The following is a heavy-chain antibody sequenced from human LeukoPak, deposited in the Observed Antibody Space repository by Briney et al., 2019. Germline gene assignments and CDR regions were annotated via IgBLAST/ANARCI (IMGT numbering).Heavy chain of an antibody. CDR2: IYYSGST. Sequence: SETLSLTCTVSGGSISPYYWSWIRQPPGKGLEGIGSIYYSGSTYYNPSLKSRVTISVDTSKNQFSLKLSSVTAADTAVYYCARHENDYVWGSYRRDFDYWGQGTLVTVSS. J-gene: IGHJ4*02. CDR1: GGSISPYY. V-gene: IGHV4-59*05. CDR3: ARHENDYVWGSYRRDFDY. D-gene: IGHD3-16*02.